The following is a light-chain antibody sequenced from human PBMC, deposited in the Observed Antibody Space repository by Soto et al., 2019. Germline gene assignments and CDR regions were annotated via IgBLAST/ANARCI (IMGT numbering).Light chain of an antibody. V-gene: IGKV1-5*01. CDR1: QNISTW. CDR3: QHGFT. J-gene: IGKJ3*01. CDR2: DAS. Sequence: DIQMTQSPSTLSAFVGDRVTITCRASQNISTWLAWYQQKPGKAPQLLIYDASSSETGVPLRFSGSGSGTEFTLSVSRLQPDDFATYYCQHGFTFGPGTRVDIK.